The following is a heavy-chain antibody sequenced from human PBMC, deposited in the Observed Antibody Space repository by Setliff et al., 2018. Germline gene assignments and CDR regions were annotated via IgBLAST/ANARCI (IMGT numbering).Heavy chain of an antibody. Sequence: NPSETLSLTCSVSGGSIDSHYWSWIRQPPGKGLEWIGSIYYSGNTNYNPSLKSRVTISIDTSKNQFSLKLSSVTAADTAMYYCARGGIAARPGSWVYFDYWGQGTLVTVSS. D-gene: IGHD6-6*01. J-gene: IGHJ4*02. V-gene: IGHV4-59*11. CDR3: ARGGIAARPGSWVYFDY. CDR1: GGSIDSHY. CDR2: IYYSGNT.